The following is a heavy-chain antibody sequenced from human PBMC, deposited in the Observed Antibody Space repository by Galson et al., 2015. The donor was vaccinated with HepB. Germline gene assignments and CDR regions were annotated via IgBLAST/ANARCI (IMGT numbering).Heavy chain of an antibody. Sequence: SLRLSCAASGFTFSSYAMHWVRQAPGKGLEWVAVISYDGSIKYYADSVKGRLTISRDSSRNTLYLQMNSLRTEDTAVYYCARDSITHSYYYYYYMDVWGKGTTVTVSS. CDR3: ARDSITHSYYYYYYMDV. CDR2: ISYDGSIK. CDR1: GFTFSSYA. D-gene: IGHD3-3*02. J-gene: IGHJ6*03. V-gene: IGHV3-30-3*01.